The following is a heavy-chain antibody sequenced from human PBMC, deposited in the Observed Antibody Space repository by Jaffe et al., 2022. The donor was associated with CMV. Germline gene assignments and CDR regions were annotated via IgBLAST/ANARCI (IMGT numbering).Heavy chain of an antibody. CDR3: ATDFKSGLGHRGNYGDDAFDI. J-gene: IGHJ3*02. V-gene: IGHV1-24*01. CDR2: FDPEDGET. Sequence: QVQLVQSGAEVKKPGASVKVSCKVSGYTLTELSMHWVRQAPGKGLEWMGGFDPEDGETIYAQKFQGRVTMTEDTSTDTAYMELSSLRSEDTAVYYCATDFKSGLGHRGNYGDDAFDIWGQGTMVTVSS. CDR1: GYTLTELS. D-gene: IGHD4-17*01.